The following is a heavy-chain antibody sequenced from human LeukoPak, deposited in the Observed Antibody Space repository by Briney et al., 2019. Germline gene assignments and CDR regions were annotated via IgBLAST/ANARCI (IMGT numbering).Heavy chain of an antibody. J-gene: IGHJ6*02. D-gene: IGHD1-26*01. CDR2: IKQDGSEK. CDR3: ARLVRSGSYAYYYGMDV. CDR1: GFTFSNYW. V-gene: IGHV3-7*01. Sequence: GGSLRLSCAASGFTFSNYWMSWVRQAPGKGLEWVANIKQDGSEKYYVDSVKGRFTISRDNAKNSLYLQMNSLRAEDTAVYYCARLVRSGSYAYYYGMDVWGQGTTVTVSS.